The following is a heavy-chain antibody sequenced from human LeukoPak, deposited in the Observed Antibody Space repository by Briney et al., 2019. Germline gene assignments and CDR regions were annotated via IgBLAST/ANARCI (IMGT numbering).Heavy chain of an antibody. V-gene: IGHV3-30*18. D-gene: IGHD3-3*01. Sequence: GRSLRLSCAASGFSSYGMHWVRQAPGKGLEWVSVISYDGSNKYYADSVKGRFTISRDNSKNTLYLQMDSLRAEDTAVYYCAKDFIRVGSGYSDYWGQGTLVTVSS. J-gene: IGHJ4*02. CDR3: AKDFIRVGSGYSDY. CDR2: ISYDGSNK. CDR1: GFSSYG.